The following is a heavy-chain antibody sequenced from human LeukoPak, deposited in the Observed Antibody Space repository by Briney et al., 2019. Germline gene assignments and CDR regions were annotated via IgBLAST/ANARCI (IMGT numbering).Heavy chain of an antibody. CDR1: GFTFSSYG. Sequence: GGSLRLSCAASGFTFSSYGRHWVLQAPREELEVVAGISYDGSNKYYADSVKGRFTISRDNSKNTLYLQMNSLRAEDAAVYYCAKDLTGSGSYLDYWGQGTLVTVSS. J-gene: IGHJ4*02. CDR3: AKDLTGSGSYLDY. V-gene: IGHV3-30*18. CDR2: ISYDGSNK. D-gene: IGHD1-26*01.